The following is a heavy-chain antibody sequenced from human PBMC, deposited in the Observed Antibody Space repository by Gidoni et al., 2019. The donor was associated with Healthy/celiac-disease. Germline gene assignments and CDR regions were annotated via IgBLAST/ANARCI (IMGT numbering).Heavy chain of an antibody. Sequence: QVQLVQSGAEVKKPGASVKVSCKASGSTFTSYGISWVRQAPGQGLEGMGWISAYNGNTNYAQKLQGRVTMTTDTSTSTAYMELRSLRSDDTAVYYCAREGTMVRGVNDPRYYYYGMDVWGQGTTVTVSS. V-gene: IGHV1-18*01. CDR1: GSTFTSYG. J-gene: IGHJ6*02. CDR2: ISAYNGNT. D-gene: IGHD3-10*01. CDR3: AREGTMVRGVNDPRYYYYGMDV.